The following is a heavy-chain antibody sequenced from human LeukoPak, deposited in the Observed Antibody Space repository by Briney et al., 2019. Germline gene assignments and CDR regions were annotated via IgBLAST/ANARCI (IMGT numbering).Heavy chain of an antibody. J-gene: IGHJ4*02. D-gene: IGHD3-10*01. V-gene: IGHV3-33*06. Sequence: GGSLRLSCAASGFTFSSYGMHWARQAPGKGLEWVAVIWYDGSNKYYADSVKGRFTISRDNSKNTLYLQMNSLRAEDTAVYYCAKEKEFYFDNWGQGALVTVSS. CDR1: GFTFSSYG. CDR3: AKEKEFYFDN. CDR2: IWYDGSNK.